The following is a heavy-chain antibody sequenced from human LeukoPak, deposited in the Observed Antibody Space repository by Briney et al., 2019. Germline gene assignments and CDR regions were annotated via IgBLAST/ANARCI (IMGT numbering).Heavy chain of an antibody. J-gene: IGHJ4*02. Sequence: ASVKVSCKASGYTFTGYYMHWVRQAPGQGLEWMGWINPNSGGTNYAQKFQGWVTMTRDTSISTAYMELSRLRSDDTAVYYCARDSVGVSPYYDFWSGYYALFDYWGQGTLVTVSS. D-gene: IGHD3-3*01. CDR3: ARDSVGVSPYYDFWSGYYALFDY. V-gene: IGHV1-2*04. CDR2: INPNSGGT. CDR1: GYTFTGYY.